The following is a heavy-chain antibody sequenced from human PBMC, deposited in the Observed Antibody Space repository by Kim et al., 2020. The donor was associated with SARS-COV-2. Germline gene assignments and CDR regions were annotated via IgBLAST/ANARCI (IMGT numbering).Heavy chain of an antibody. CDR1: GGSFSGYY. Sequence: SETLSLTCAVYGGSFSGYYWSWIRQPPGKGLEWIGEINHSGSTNYNPSLKSRVTISVDTSKNQFSLKLSSVTAADTAVYYCARVKTDGATSNAAGDHYYYYYGMDVWGQGTTVTVSS. V-gene: IGHV4-34*01. D-gene: IGHD3-16*01. CDR3: ARVKTDGATSNAAGDHYYYYYGMDV. J-gene: IGHJ6*02. CDR2: INHSGST.